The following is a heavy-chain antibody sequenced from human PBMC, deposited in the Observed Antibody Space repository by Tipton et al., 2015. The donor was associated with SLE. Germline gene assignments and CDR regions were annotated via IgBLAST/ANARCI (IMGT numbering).Heavy chain of an antibody. CDR3: ARGYDFWSGYYTSPWYFDY. CDR1: GFTFSSYS. D-gene: IGHD3-3*01. V-gene: IGHV3-21*01. Sequence: SLRLSCAASGFTFSSYSMNWVRQAPGKGLEWVSSISSSSSYIYYADSVKGRFTISRDNSKNTLYLQMNSLRAEDMAVYYCARGYDFWSGYYTSPWYFDYWGQGTLVTVSS. J-gene: IGHJ4*02. CDR2: ISSSSSYI.